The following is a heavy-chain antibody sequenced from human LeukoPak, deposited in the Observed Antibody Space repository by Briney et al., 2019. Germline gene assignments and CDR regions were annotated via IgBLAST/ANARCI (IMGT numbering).Heavy chain of an antibody. J-gene: IGHJ6*02. CDR3: ARVRSGMDV. V-gene: IGHV3-21*01. CDR1: GFTFSNAW. CDR2: ISSSSSYI. Sequence: PGGSLRLSCATSGFTFSNAWINWVRQAPGKGLEWVSSISSSSSYIYYADSVKGRFTISRDNAKNSLYLQMNSLRAEDTAVYYCARVRSGMDVWGQGTTVTVSS.